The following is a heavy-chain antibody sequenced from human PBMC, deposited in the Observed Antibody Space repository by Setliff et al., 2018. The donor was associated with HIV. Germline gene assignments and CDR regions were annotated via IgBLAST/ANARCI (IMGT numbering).Heavy chain of an antibody. Sequence: ASVKVSCKASGYTFTRYGISWVRQAPGQGLEWMGWISANNGNTKYAQRLQGRVTITTETSATTAFMELSNLKSEDTAMYYCARSVVVYGGDSVPFDIWGPGTLVT. V-gene: IGHV1-18*01. CDR2: ISANNGNT. J-gene: IGHJ3*02. CDR3: ARSVVVYGGDSVPFDI. D-gene: IGHD2-21*02. CDR1: GYTFTRYG.